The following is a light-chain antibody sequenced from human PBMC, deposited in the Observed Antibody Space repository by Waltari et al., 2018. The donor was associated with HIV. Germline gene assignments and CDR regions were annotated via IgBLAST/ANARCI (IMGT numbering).Light chain of an antibody. CDR1: TSNVGSTF. CDR3: ATWDGSLGGFYV. J-gene: IGLJ1*01. V-gene: IGLV1-47*01. CDR2: RDN. Sequence: QSVLTPPPSASGTPGQRVTVSCSGTTSNVGSTFVSWYQHLPGTAPKLLIYRDNRRPSGVPDRFSGSKSGASASLAISGLRSEDEGDYYCATWDGSLGGFYVFGAGTKVTVL.